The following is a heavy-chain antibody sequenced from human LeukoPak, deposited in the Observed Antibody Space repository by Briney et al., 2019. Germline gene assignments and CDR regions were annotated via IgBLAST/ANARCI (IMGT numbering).Heavy chain of an antibody. J-gene: IGHJ5*02. CDR2: IYTSGST. CDR3: ARGRSSGPFNWFDP. V-gene: IGHV4-4*07. CDR1: GGSISSYY. Sequence: SETLSLTCTVSGGSISSYYWSWIRQPPGKGLEWIGSIYTSGSTHYNPSLKSRVTISVDTSKNQLSLKLSSVTAADTAVYYCARGRSSGPFNWFDPWSQGTLVTVSS. D-gene: IGHD3-22*01.